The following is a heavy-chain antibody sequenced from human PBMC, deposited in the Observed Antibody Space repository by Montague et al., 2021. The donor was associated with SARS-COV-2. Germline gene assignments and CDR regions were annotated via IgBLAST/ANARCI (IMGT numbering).Heavy chain of an antibody. CDR2: IYYSGST. Sequence: SETLSLTWTVSGGSISSYYWSWIRQPPGKGLEWIGYIYYSGSTNYNPSLKSRATISVDTSKNQFSLKLSPVTAADTAVYYCARRALGYCSGGSCYSGFDYWGQGTLVTVSS. D-gene: IGHD2-15*01. J-gene: IGHJ4*02. V-gene: IGHV4-59*08. CDR3: ARRALGYCSGGSCYSGFDY. CDR1: GGSISSYY.